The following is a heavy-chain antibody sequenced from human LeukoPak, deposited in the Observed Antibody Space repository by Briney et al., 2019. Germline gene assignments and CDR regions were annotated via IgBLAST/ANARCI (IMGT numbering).Heavy chain of an antibody. CDR2: ISSSSSYI. D-gene: IGHD5-24*01. V-gene: IGHV3-21*01. CDR1: GFTFSSYS. J-gene: IGHJ5*02. CDR3: ARDRDGYNSQAGWFDP. Sequence: GGSLRLSCAASGFTFSSYSMNWVRQAPGKGLEWVSSISSSSSYIYYADSVKGRFTISRDNARNSLYLQMNSLRAEDTAVYYCARDRDGYNSQAGWFDPWGPGNLVTVSS.